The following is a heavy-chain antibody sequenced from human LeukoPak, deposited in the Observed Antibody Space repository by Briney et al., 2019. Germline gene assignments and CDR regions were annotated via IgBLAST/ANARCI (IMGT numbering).Heavy chain of an antibody. CDR2: ITGSGGTV. D-gene: IGHD3-3*01. V-gene: IGHV3-23*01. CDR1: GFTFSSHA. Sequence: GGSLRLSCAASGFTFSSHAMSWVRQAPGKGLEWVSGITGSGGTVNYADSVKGRFTISRDNYKNTLYLQMNSLRAEDTALYYCAKRVVGGTYYWYFDLWGRGTLVTVSS. J-gene: IGHJ2*01. CDR3: AKRVVGGTYYWYFDL.